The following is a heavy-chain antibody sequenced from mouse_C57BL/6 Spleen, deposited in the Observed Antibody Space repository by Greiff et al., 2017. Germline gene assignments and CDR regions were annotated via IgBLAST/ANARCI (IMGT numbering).Heavy chain of an antibody. J-gene: IGHJ4*01. D-gene: IGHD6-1*01. CDR1: GYTFTSYW. V-gene: IGHV1-69*02. CDR3: ARRGNCSGDMDY. Sequence: VQLQQPGAELVKPGASVKLSCKASGYTFTSYWMHWVKQRPGQGLEWIGEIHPSDGSTNYNQKFKSKTTLTVDKSSSTAYMQLSSLTSEDSAVYYCARRGNCSGDMDYWGQGTSVTVSA. CDR2: IHPSDGST.